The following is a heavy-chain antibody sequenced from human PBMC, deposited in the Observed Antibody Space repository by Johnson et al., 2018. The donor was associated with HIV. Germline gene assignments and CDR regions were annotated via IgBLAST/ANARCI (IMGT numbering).Heavy chain of an antibody. CDR3: ARDPYDRDAFDI. Sequence: VESGGGLVQPGGSLRLSCAASGFTFSSYEMNWVRQAPGKGLEWVSYISSSGSTIYYADSVKGRFTISRDNAKNSLYLQMNSLRAEDTVVYYCARDPYDRDAFDIWGQGTMVTVSS. D-gene: IGHD3-16*01. CDR2: ISSSGSTI. CDR1: GFTFSSYE. J-gene: IGHJ3*02. V-gene: IGHV3-48*03.